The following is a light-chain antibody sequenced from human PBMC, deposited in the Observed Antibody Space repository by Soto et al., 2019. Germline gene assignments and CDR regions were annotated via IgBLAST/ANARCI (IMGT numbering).Light chain of an antibody. Sequence: EIVLTQSPGTLSLSPGERATLSCRASQSINRSYLVWYQQRPGQAPRLLIYGASSRATDSPDRFSGSASGADITLTISRLEPEDVAAYYCQEVGSSPITFGHGTRLEIK. CDR3: QEVGSSPIT. V-gene: IGKV3-20*01. CDR1: QSINRSY. J-gene: IGKJ5*01. CDR2: GAS.